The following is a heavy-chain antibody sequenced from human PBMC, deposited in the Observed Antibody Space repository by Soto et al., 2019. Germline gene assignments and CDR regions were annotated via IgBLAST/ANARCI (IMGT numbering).Heavy chain of an antibody. CDR2: IWYDGINK. CDR1: GFTFSSNG. V-gene: IGHV3-33*01. CDR3: ARDPYYYGSGSYCFDY. Sequence: QVQLVESGGGVVQPGRSLRLSCAASGFTFSSNGMHWVRQAPGKGLEWVAFIWYDGINKYYADSVKGRFTISRDNSKNTLYLQMNSLRAEDTAVYYCARDPYYYGSGSYCFDYWGQGTLVTVSS. J-gene: IGHJ4*02. D-gene: IGHD3-10*01.